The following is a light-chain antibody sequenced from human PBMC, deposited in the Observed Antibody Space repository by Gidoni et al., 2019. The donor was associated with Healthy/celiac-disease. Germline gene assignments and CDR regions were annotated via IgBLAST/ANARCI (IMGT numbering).Light chain of an antibody. J-gene: IGKJ1*01. Sequence: DIQITQSPSSLSASVGDRVTITCRASQSISSYLNWYQQKPGKAPKLLIYAASSLQSGVPSRFSGSGSGTDFTLTISSLQPEDFATYYCQQSYSTPRVTFGQGTKVEIK. CDR3: QQSYSTPRVT. CDR2: AAS. V-gene: IGKV1-39*01. CDR1: QSISSY.